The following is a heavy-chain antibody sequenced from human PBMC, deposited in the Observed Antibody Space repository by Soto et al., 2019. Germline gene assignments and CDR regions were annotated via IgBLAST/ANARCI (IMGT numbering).Heavy chain of an antibody. Sequence: GGSPRLSXAASGFTFSSYAMHWVRQAPGKGLEWVAVISYDGSNKYYADSVTGRFTISRDNSKNTLYLQMNSLRAGDAAVYYCARVRSSSSSFDYWGQGTLVTVSS. D-gene: IGHD6-6*01. CDR2: ISYDGSNK. CDR3: ARVRSSSSSFDY. V-gene: IGHV3-30-3*01. CDR1: GFTFSSYA. J-gene: IGHJ4*02.